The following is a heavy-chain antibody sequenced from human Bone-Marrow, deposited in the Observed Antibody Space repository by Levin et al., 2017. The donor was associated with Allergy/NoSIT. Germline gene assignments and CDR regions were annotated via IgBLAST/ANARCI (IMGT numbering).Heavy chain of an antibody. D-gene: IGHD3-16*01. CDR3: ASWAMFYYDGSDFDYFYYGMDV. CDR2: ISGGSSRI. CDR1: GLSFSNYD. Sequence: GESLKISCAASGLSFSNYDMNWVRQAPGKGLEWVSSISGGSSRIYYADSVKGRFTISRDNAKNSLYLHMNSLRVEDTAVYYCASWAMFYYDGSDFDYFYYGMDVWGQGTTVTVSS. V-gene: IGHV3-21*06. J-gene: IGHJ6*02.